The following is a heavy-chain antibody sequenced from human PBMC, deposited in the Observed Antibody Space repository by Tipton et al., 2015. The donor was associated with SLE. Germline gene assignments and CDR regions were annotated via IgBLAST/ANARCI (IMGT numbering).Heavy chain of an antibody. CDR3: TTGVTYFYDSGGYYADF. CDR1: GFTFENAL. Sequence: SLRLSCAASGFTFENALMSWVRQAPGRGLEWVGHIETKTDGGARDYAAPVKGRFTISRDDSQNTLYLQMNSLKTGDTAVYYCTTGVTYFYDSGGYYADFWGQGTLVTVSS. V-gene: IGHV3-15*04. D-gene: IGHD3-22*01. CDR2: IETKTDGGAR. J-gene: IGHJ4*02.